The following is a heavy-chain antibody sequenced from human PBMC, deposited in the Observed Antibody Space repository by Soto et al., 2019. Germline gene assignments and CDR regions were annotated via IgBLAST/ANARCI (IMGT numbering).Heavy chain of an antibody. D-gene: IGHD6-19*01. CDR3: ASPSAGFYSSGWYRFDY. J-gene: IGHJ4*02. CDR1: GFTFSSYW. V-gene: IGHV3-74*01. CDR2: INSDGSST. Sequence: GVSLRLSCAASGFTFSSYWMHWVRQAPGKGLVWVSRINSDGSSTSYADSVKGRFTISRDNAKNTLYLQMNSLRAEDTAVYYCASPSAGFYSSGWYRFDYWGQGTLVTVSS.